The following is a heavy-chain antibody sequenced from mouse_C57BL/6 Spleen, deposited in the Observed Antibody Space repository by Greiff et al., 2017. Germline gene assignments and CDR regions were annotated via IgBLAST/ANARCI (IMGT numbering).Heavy chain of an antibody. CDR3: ARLRNWDLGGYYFDY. V-gene: IGHV1-53*01. Sequence: QVQLQQPGTELVKPGASVKLSCKASGYTFTSYWMHWVKQRPGQGLEWVGNINPSNGGTNYNEKFKSKATLTVDKSSSTAYMQLSSLTSEDSAVYYCARLRNWDLGGYYFDYWGQGTTLTVSS. CDR1: GYTFTSYW. D-gene: IGHD4-1*01. J-gene: IGHJ2*01. CDR2: INPSNGGT.